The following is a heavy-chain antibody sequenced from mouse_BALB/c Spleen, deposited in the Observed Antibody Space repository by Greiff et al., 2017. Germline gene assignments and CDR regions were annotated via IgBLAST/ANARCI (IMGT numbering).Heavy chain of an antibody. CDR3: ARDPWDAMDY. V-gene: IGHV5-4*02. CDR1: GFTFSDYY. CDR2: ISDGGSYT. Sequence: EVHLVESGGGLVKPGGSLKLSCAASGFTFSDYYMYWVRQTPEKRLEWVATISDGGSYTYYPDSVKGRFTISRDNAKNNLYLQMSSLKSEDTAMYYCARDPWDAMDYWGQGTSVTVSA. J-gene: IGHJ4*01.